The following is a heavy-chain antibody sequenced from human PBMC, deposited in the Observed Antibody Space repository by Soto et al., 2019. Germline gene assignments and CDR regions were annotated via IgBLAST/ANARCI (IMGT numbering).Heavy chain of an antibody. CDR2: INHSGST. J-gene: IGHJ4*02. Sequence: SETLSLTCAVYGGSFSGYYWSWIRQPPGKGLERIGEINHSGSTNYNPSLKSRVTISVDTSKNQFSLKLSSVTAADTVVYYCARGRRSSWQEVFDYWGQGTLVTVSS. CDR3: ARGRRSSWQEVFDY. D-gene: IGHD6-13*01. V-gene: IGHV4-34*01. CDR1: GGSFSGYY.